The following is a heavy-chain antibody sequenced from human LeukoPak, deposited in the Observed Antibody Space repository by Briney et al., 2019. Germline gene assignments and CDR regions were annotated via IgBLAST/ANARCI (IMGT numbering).Heavy chain of an antibody. CDR1: GYTFTVYY. V-gene: IGHV1-2*02. D-gene: IGHD3-22*01. J-gene: IGHJ3*02. CDR2: INPNRGGT. Sequence: VASVKVPCKASGYTFTVYYMHWVRRAPGQGLEWMGWINPNRGGTNYAQKFRGRVTMTRDTSISTAYMELSRLRSDDTAVYYCAREGANYYDSSGYYGAFDIWGQGTMVTVSS. CDR3: AREGANYYDSSGYYGAFDI.